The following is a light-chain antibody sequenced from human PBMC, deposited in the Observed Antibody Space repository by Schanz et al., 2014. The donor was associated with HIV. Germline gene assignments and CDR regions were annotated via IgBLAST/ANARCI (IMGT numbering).Light chain of an antibody. J-gene: IGKJ3*01. CDR2: GAS. CDR3: HHYGTSPPAFT. Sequence: MTQSPATLSVSPGEGAALSCRASQSVGNSLAWYQQKPDQAPRLLIYGASIRATGIPDRFSGSGSGTDFTLTISRLEPEDFAVYYCHHYGTSPPAFTFGPGTKVDIK. CDR1: QSVGNS. V-gene: IGKV3-20*01.